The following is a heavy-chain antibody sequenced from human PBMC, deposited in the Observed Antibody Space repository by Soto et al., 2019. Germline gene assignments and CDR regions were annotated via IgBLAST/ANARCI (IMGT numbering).Heavy chain of an antibody. J-gene: IGHJ6*02. D-gene: IGHD6-19*01. CDR1: GFTFSSYW. Sequence: EVQLVESGGGLVQPGGSLRLSCAASGFTFSSYWMSWVRQAPGKGLEWVANIKQDGSEKYYVDSVKGRFTISRDNAKNSLYLQMNSLRAEDTAVYYCARRGSSGWLYYYYYGMDVWGQGTTVTVSS. CDR3: ARRGSSGWLYYYYYGMDV. CDR2: IKQDGSEK. V-gene: IGHV3-7*04.